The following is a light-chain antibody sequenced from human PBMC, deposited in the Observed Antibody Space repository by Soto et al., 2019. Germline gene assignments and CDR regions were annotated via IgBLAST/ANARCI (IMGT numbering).Light chain of an antibody. Sequence: QSALTQPPSASGSHGQSVTISCTGTSSDVGGYNYVSWYQQHPGKAPKLMIYEVTKRPSGVPDRFSGSKSGNTASLTVSGLQAEDEADYYCSSYAGSNKRVFGTGTKLTVL. CDR2: EVT. J-gene: IGLJ1*01. V-gene: IGLV2-8*01. CDR3: SSYAGSNKRV. CDR1: SSDVGGYNY.